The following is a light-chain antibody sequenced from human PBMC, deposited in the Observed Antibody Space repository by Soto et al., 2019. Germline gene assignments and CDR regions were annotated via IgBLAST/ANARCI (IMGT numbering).Light chain of an antibody. Sequence: EIVLTQSPATLSLSPGERATLSCRASQSVSSYLACYQQKPGQAPRLLIYDASNSATGVPARFSGGGSGTDFSLTISSREPEDFAVYYCQQRSNWPPITFGQGTRLEMK. J-gene: IGKJ5*01. CDR1: QSVSSY. V-gene: IGKV3-11*01. CDR3: QQRSNWPPIT. CDR2: DAS.